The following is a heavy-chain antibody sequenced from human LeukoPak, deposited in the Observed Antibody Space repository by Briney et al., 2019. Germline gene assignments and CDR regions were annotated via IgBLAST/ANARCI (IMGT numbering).Heavy chain of an antibody. Sequence: PGGSLRLSCAASGYTFSSYGMHWVRQRPGKGLEWLTVIWSDESKKYYGDSVKGRFTVSRDNSKNTLYLDISSLRVDDTAVYYCAREDNGGATDDGFDVWGHGTVVTVSS. CDR1: GYTFSSYG. CDR2: IWSDESKK. D-gene: IGHD3-16*01. J-gene: IGHJ3*01. CDR3: AREDNGGATDDGFDV. V-gene: IGHV3-33*01.